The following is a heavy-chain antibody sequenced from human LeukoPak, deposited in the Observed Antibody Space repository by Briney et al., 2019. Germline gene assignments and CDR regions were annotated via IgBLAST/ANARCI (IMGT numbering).Heavy chain of an antibody. CDR2: IIPIYDIT. D-gene: IGHD4-17*01. V-gene: IGHV1-69*04. J-gene: IGHJ4*02. Sequence: ASVKVSCEASGGTFSSYAINWVRQAPGQGLEWMGRIIPIYDITNYAQKFQGRVTITADKSTSTAYMELSSLTSEDTAVYYCARDLNGDYVRYFDYWGQGTLVTVSS. CDR1: GGTFSSYA. CDR3: ARDLNGDYVRYFDY.